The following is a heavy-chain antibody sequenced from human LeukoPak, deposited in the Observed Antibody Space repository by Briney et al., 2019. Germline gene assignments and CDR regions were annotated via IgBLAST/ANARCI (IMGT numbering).Heavy chain of an antibody. J-gene: IGHJ2*01. V-gene: IGHV4-4*08. Sequence: SETLSLTCTVSGSMYNYYWSWTRQPPGKGLEWIGRIYTSGSTNYNPSLTSRVTISIDTSKNQFSLKLNSVTAADTAVYYCARLLLWFGESWYFDLWGRGTLVTVSS. CDR1: GSMYNYY. D-gene: IGHD3-10*01. CDR3: ARLLLWFGESWYFDL. CDR2: IYTSGST.